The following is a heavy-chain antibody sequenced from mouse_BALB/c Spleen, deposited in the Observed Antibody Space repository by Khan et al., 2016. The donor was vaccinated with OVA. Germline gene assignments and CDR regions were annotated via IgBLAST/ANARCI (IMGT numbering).Heavy chain of an antibody. CDR2: IYTGDGDT. Sequence: VQLQESGAELVRPGSSVKISCKASGYAFSSYWMNWVKQSPGQGLEWIGQIYTGDGDTKYNGKLKGKVTLTADKSSSTAYMQLSSLTSEDSAVYYCARSGSDYFAYWGQGTLVTVSA. CDR1: GYAFSSYW. CDR3: ARSGSDYFAY. J-gene: IGHJ3*01. V-gene: IGHV1-80*01. D-gene: IGHD2-13*01.